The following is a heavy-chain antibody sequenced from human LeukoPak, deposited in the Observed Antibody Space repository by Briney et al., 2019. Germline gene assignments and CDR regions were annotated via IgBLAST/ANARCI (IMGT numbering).Heavy chain of an antibody. CDR1: GFRFDDYG. CDR3: ARAPLTRYWYESSFDHDTLYYYMDV. Sequence: GGSLRLSCAASGFRFDDYGMTWVRQAPGKGLEWVSGINWNGISTGYADSVKGRFTISRDNAKNSLYLQMNSLRAEDTAFYYCARAPLTRYWYESSFDHDTLYYYMDVWGKGTTVTVSS. D-gene: IGHD3-22*01. V-gene: IGHV3-20*04. J-gene: IGHJ6*03. CDR2: INWNGIST.